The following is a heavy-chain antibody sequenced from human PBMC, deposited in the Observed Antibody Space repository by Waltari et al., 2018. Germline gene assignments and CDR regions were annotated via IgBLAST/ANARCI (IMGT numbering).Heavy chain of an antibody. D-gene: IGHD3-10*01. CDR3: ARDRLGGRRGGPRDS. V-gene: IGHV3-48*03. CDR1: GFTFSTYE. Sequence: EVQLVESGGGLVQPGGSLRLSCAASGFTFSTYEFNWVRQAPGKGLEWVSYISSSNRTIYYADSVKGRFTISRDNAKNSVYLQLNSLRAEDTGVYYCARDRLGGRRGGPRDSWGQGTLVTVSS. CDR2: ISSSNRTI. J-gene: IGHJ4*02.